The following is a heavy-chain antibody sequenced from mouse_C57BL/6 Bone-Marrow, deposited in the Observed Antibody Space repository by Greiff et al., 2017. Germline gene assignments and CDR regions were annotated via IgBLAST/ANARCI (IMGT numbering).Heavy chain of an antibody. Sequence: QVQLLQSGPGLARPWASLTISCPVFYTFSSRGHFAIRVTHYWVQWIQQRPGLGLEWIGAIYPRNGDPSYNQKFKGKAQLTADKSFSTAYMQRSSLTSEDSAVYDCAWSDDYYAMDYWGQGTSVTVSS. D-gene: IGHD2-3*01. CDR3: SEDSAVYDCAWSDDYYAMDY. J-gene: IGHJ4*01. V-gene: IGHV1-87*01. CDR1: YTFSSRGH. CDR2: GLGLEWIG.